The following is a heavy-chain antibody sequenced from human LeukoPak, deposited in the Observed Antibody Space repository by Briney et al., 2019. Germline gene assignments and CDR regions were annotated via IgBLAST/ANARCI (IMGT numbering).Heavy chain of an antibody. V-gene: IGHV1-8*01. Sequence: GASVKVSCKASGYTFTSYDINWVRQATGQGLEWMGWMNPNSGNTGYAQKFQGRVTMTRNTSISTAYMELSSLRSEDTAVYYCARVHTRSTVVTPGYWGQGTLVTVSS. CDR1: GYTFTSYD. D-gene: IGHD4-23*01. CDR3: ARVHTRSTVVTPGY. CDR2: MNPNSGNT. J-gene: IGHJ4*02.